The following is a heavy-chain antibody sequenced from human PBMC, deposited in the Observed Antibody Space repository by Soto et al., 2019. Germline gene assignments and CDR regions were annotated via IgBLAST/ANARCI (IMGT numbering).Heavy chain of an antibody. Sequence: GGSLRLSCAASGFTFTTAWINWVRQAPGKGLEWVGRIKSKTDGGTSDFAAPVRGRFVTSRDDSKSMVYLQMNSLKIEDTAVYYCARSRGLTTGGYWGQGTLVTVSS. D-gene: IGHD4-17*01. V-gene: IGHV3-15*07. CDR3: ARSRGLTTGGY. J-gene: IGHJ4*02. CDR2: IKSKTDGGTS. CDR1: GFTFTTAW.